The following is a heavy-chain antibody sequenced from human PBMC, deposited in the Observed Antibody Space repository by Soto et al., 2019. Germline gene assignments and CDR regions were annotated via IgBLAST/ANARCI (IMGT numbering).Heavy chain of an antibody. Sequence: ASVKVSCKVSGYTLTELSMHWVRQAPGQGLEWMGGFDPEDGETIYAQKFQGRVTMTEDTSTDTAYMELSSLRSEDTAVYYCATVRTMIVYVGWFDPWGQGTLVTVSS. CDR3: ATVRTMIVYVGWFDP. CDR2: FDPEDGET. J-gene: IGHJ5*02. V-gene: IGHV1-24*01. D-gene: IGHD3-22*01. CDR1: GYTLTELS.